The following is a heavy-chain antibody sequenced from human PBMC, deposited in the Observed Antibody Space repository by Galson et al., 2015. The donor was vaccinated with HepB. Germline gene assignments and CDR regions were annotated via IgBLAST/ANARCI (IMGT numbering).Heavy chain of an antibody. CDR3: AGWGGCDADGLDV. CDR1: GYSFNTHW. J-gene: IGHJ6*02. Sequence: QSGAEVKKPGESLKISCRGSGYSFNTHWIAWVRLMPGKGLEWMGIIYPDDSDTKYSPSFQGQVTISANKSIATAYLQWSTLQASDTAMYYWAGWGGCDADGLDVWGQGTTVTVS. V-gene: IGHV5-51*03. CDR2: IYPDDSDT. D-gene: IGHD3-10*01.